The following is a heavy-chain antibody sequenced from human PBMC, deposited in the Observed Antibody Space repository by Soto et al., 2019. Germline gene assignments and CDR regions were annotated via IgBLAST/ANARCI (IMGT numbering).Heavy chain of an antibody. V-gene: IGHV1-18*01. CDR3: GRSNKWLASRLAAFDF. CDR2: TSGYNGYT. Sequence: GASVKVSCKALGYTFANYGITWVRQAPGQGLEWVGWTSGYNGYTKYGEKFQGRVNMTTDTPTSTAYMDLRSLRSDDTAVYYCGRSNKWLASRLAAFDFWGQGTVVPVSS. CDR1: GYTFANYG. J-gene: IGHJ3*01. D-gene: IGHD6-19*01.